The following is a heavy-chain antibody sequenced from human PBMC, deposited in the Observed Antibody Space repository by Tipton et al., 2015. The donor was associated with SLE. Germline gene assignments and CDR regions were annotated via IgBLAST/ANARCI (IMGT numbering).Heavy chain of an antibody. D-gene: IGHD6-6*01. CDR3: ARQCRIAARPYYYYMDV. Sequence: QSGPEVKKPGSSVKISCKASGGTFSSYDISWVRQAPGQGLEWMGGIIPIFGTANYAQKFQGRVTITTDESTSTAYMELSSLRSEDTAVYYCARQCRIAARPYYYYMDVWGKGTTVTVSS. CDR1: GGTFSSYD. V-gene: IGHV1-69*05. CDR2: IIPIFGTA. J-gene: IGHJ6*03.